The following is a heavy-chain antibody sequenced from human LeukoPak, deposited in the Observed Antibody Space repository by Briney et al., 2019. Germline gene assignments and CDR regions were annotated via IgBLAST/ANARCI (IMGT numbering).Heavy chain of an antibody. CDR1: GLSGLAFSNYA. CDR2: ISGSGAII. D-gene: IGHD3-10*01. CDR3: AKDISSDIVRGNFDY. Sequence: GGSLRLSCGVSGLSGLAFSNYAMSWVRQAPGKGLEWVSFISGSGAIIEYADSVKGRFTISRDNAKYTLFLQMNSLRAEDTAVYCCAKDISSDIVRGNFDYWGQGTLVTVSS. J-gene: IGHJ4*02. V-gene: IGHV3-23*01.